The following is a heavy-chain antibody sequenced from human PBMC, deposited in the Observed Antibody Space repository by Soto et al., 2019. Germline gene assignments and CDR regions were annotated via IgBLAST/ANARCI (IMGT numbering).Heavy chain of an antibody. D-gene: IGHD3-9*01. J-gene: IGHJ5*02. CDR3: AREGTDYDILTGYWFDP. CDR1: GYTFTGYY. Sequence: QVQLVQSGAEVKKPGASVKVSCKASGYTFTGYYMHWVRQAPGQGLEWMGWINPNSGGTNYAQKFQGWVTMTRDTSISTAYMELSRLRSDDTAVYYCAREGTDYDILTGYWFDPWGQGTLVTVSS. CDR2: INPNSGGT. V-gene: IGHV1-2*04.